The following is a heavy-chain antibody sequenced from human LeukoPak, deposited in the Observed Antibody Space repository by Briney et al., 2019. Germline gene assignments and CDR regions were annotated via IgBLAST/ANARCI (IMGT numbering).Heavy chain of an antibody. V-gene: IGHV3-7*01. CDR3: ARAGALMGSSWYKNHFDY. Sequence: GGSLRLSCAASGFTFSSYWMSWVRQAPGKGLEWVANIKQDGSEKYYVDSVKGRFTISRDNAKNSLYLQMNSLRAEDTAVYYCARAGALMGSSWYKNHFDYWGQGTLVTVSS. D-gene: IGHD6-13*01. CDR1: GFTFSSYW. CDR2: IKQDGSEK. J-gene: IGHJ4*02.